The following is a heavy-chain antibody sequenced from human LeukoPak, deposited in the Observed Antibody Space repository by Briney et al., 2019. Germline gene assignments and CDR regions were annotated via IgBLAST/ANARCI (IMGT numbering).Heavy chain of an antibody. CDR3: ARDPRHYYDSSGYFDY. CDR1: GGTFSSYA. V-gene: IGHV1-69*13. D-gene: IGHD3-22*01. J-gene: IGHJ4*02. Sequence: ASVNVSCKASGGTFSSYAISWVRQAPGQGLEWMGGIIPIFCTANYAQKFQGRVTITADESTSTAYMELSSLRSEDTAVYYCARDPRHYYDSSGYFDYWGQGTLVTVSS. CDR2: IIPIFCTA.